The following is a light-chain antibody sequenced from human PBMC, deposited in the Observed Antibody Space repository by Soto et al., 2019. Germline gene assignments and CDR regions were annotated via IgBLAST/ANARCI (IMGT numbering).Light chain of an antibody. J-gene: IGKJ2*02. CDR2: GAS. CDR1: QSVSND. V-gene: IGKV3-15*01. CDR3: QQYNNWPPST. Sequence: EIVMTQSPATLSVSPGERATLSCRASQSVSNDLAWYQQKPGQAPSLLIYGASTRATGIPARFSGSGSGTEFTLTISSPQSEDFAVYYCQQYNNWPPSTFGQGTKLEIK.